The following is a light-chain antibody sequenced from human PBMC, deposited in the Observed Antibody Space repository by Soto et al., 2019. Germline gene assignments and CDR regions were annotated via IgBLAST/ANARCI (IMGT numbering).Light chain of an antibody. Sequence: QSVLTQPASVSGSPGQSITISCTGTSSDIGGYNHVSWYQQHAGTAPKLMIYEVTYRPSGVSYRFSGSKSGNTASLTISGLQTEDKADYYCSSYATGTTPVVFGGGTKLTVL. CDR1: SSDIGGYNH. V-gene: IGLV2-14*01. J-gene: IGLJ2*01. CDR2: EVT. CDR3: SSYATGTTPVV.